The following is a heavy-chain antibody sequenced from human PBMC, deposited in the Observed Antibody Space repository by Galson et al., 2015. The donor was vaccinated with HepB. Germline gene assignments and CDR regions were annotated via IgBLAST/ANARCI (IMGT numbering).Heavy chain of an antibody. D-gene: IGHD7-27*01. CDR2: INQDGSEK. Sequence: SLRLSCAASGFTFSSYWMCWVRQAPGKGLEWVANINQDGSEKYYVDSVKGRSTVSRDNAKNSLYLQMNSLRAEDTAVYYCARSLTGNFDYWGQGTLVTVSS. CDR3: ARSLTGNFDY. CDR1: GFTFSSYW. J-gene: IGHJ4*02. V-gene: IGHV3-7*03.